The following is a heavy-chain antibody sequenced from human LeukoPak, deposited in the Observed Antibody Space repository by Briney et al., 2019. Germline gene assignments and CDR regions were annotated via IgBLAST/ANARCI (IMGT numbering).Heavy chain of an antibody. Sequence: GGSLRLSCAAAGFTFSDYYMSWIRQAPGKGLEWVPYISSSGSTIYYADSVKGRFTISRDNAKNSLYLQMNSLRAEDTAVYFCAKRGVVIRVLLVGFHKEAYYFYSWGQGALVTVSS. J-gene: IGHJ4*02. V-gene: IGHV3-11*01. CDR3: AKRGVVIRVLLVGFHKEAYYFYS. D-gene: IGHD3-10*01. CDR2: ISSSGSTI. CDR1: GFTFSDYY.